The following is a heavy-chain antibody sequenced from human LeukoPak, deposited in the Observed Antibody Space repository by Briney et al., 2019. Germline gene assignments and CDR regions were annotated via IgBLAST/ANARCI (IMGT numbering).Heavy chain of an antibody. V-gene: IGHV1-69*13. CDR2: IIPIFGTA. D-gene: IGHD3-3*01. CDR1: GGTFSSYA. J-gene: IGHJ4*02. CDR3: ARDIRYYDFWSGYYS. Sequence: ASVKVSCKASGGTFSSYAISWVRQAPGQGLEWMGGIIPIFGTANYAQKFQGRVTITADESTSTAYMELSSLRSEDTAVYYCARDIRYYDFWSGYYSWGQGTLVTVSS.